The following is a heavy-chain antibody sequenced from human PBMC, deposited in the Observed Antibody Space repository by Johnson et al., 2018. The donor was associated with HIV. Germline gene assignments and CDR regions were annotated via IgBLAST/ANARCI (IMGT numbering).Heavy chain of an antibody. CDR2: ISYDGSNK. Sequence: QVQLVESGGGVVQPGRSLRLSCAASGLTFSSYSMHWVRQAPGKGLEWVAVISYDGSNKYYGDSVQGRFTISRDNYKNNLYLQMNTLRAEETAVYYCARDFLEYSSWRGAFAIWGQGTMVTVS. D-gene: IGHD3-22*01. CDR3: ARDFLEYSSWRGAFAI. CDR1: GLTFSSYS. V-gene: IGHV3-30*04. J-gene: IGHJ3*02.